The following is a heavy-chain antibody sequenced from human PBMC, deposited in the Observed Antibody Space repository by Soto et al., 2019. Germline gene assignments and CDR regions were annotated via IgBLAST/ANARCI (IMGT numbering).Heavy chain of an antibody. Sequence: GGSLRLSCAASGFTFSSYAMHWVRQAPGKGLEWVAVISYDGSNKYYADSVKGRFTISRDNSKNTLYLQMNSLRAEDTAVYYCARDRHTYSSSCFDYWGQGTLVTVSS. CDR1: GFTFSSYA. CDR2: ISYDGSNK. CDR3: ARDRHTYSSSCFDY. V-gene: IGHV3-30-3*01. D-gene: IGHD6-13*01. J-gene: IGHJ4*02.